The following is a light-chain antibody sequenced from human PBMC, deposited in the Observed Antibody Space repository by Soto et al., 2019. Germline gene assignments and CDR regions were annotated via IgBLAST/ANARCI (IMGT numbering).Light chain of an antibody. CDR3: CSYAGSSTFDVV. J-gene: IGLJ2*01. CDR2: EGS. V-gene: IGLV2-23*03. Sequence: QSALTQPASVSGSPGQSITISCTGTSSDVGSHNFVSWYQQHPGKAPKVMIYEGSKRPSGVSNRFSGSKSGNTASLTISGLQADDEADYYCCSYAGSSTFDVVFGGGTKLTVL. CDR1: SSDVGSHNF.